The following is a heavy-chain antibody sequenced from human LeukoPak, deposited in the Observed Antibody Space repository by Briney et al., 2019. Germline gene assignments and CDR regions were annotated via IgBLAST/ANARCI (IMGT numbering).Heavy chain of an antibody. J-gene: IGHJ6*03. Sequence: GGSLRLSCAASGFTVSSNYMSWVRQAPGKGLEWVSVIYSGGSTYYADSVKGRFTISRDNAKNSLYLQMNSLRAEDTAVYYCARDGDGSSGWYSYYYYYYMDVWGKGTTVTVSS. CDR2: IYSGGST. CDR1: GFTVSSNY. D-gene: IGHD6-19*01. V-gene: IGHV3-66*01. CDR3: ARDGDGSSGWYSYYYYYYMDV.